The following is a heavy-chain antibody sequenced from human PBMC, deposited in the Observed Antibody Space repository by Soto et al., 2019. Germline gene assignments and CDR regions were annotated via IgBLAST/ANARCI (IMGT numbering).Heavy chain of an antibody. V-gene: IGHV1-69*12. D-gene: IGHD1-26*01. CDR1: GGTISSYA. CDR2: IIPIFGTA. CDR3: ASVAAKYYYYGMDV. J-gene: IGHJ6*02. Sequence: QVQLVQSGAEVKKPGSSVKVSCKASGGTISSYAIIWVRQAPGQGLEWMGGIIPIFGTADYAQKFQGRVTITADESTTTAYMQLCSLRSEDTAVYYCASVAAKYYYYGMDVWGQGTTVTVSS.